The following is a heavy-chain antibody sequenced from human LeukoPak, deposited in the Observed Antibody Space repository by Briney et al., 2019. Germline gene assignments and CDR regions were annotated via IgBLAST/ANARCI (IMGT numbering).Heavy chain of an antibody. V-gene: IGHV1-69*13. Sequence: SVKVSCKASGGTFSSYAISWVRQAPGQGLEWMGGIIPIFGTANYAHKFQGRVTITADESTSTAYMELSSLISEDTAVYYGASDGSGYSYVSIFYGMDVWGQGTTVTVSS. D-gene: IGHD5-18*01. J-gene: IGHJ6*02. CDR2: IIPIFGTA. CDR3: ASDGSGYSYVSIFYGMDV. CDR1: GGTFSSYA.